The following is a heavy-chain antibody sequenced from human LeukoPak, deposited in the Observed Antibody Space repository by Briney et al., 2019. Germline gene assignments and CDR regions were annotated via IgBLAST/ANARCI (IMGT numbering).Heavy chain of an antibody. J-gene: IGHJ4*02. Sequence: SGGSLRLSCAASGFTFSSYSMNWVRQAPGKGLEWVSFIISDSSATYYADSVKGRFTISRDNAENSLYLQMNSLRDEDTAVYYCARAPLVRGLIPPFDYWGQGTLVTVSS. CDR1: GFTFSSYS. D-gene: IGHD3-10*01. CDR2: IISDSSAT. CDR3: ARAPLVRGLIPPFDY. V-gene: IGHV3-48*02.